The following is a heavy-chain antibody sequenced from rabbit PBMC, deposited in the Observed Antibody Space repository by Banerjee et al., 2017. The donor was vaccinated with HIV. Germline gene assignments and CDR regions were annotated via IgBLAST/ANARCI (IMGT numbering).Heavy chain of an antibody. V-gene: IGHV1S40*01. CDR2: IYLGSSGYT. CDR1: GFSFSSSYY. J-gene: IGHJ4*01. D-gene: IGHD2-1*01. Sequence: QSLEESGGDLVKPGASLTLTCTASGFSFSSSYYMCWVRQAPGKGLEWVACIYLGSSGYTDYAIWAKGRFTISKTSSTTVTLQMTSLTAADTATYFCARGDYGDYGHFNLWGPGTLVTVS. CDR3: ARGDYGDYGHFNL.